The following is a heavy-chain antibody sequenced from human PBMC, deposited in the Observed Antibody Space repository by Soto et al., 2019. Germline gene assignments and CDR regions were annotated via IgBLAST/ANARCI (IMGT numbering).Heavy chain of an antibody. CDR1: GGTFSSYA. CDR2: IIPIFGTA. CDR3: ASIKDRGSGYSPVDAFDI. Sequence: QVQLVQSGAEVKKPGSSVKVSCKASGGTFSSYAISWVRQAPGQGLEWMGGIIPIFGTANYAQKFQGRVTITADESTSTAYMELSSLRSEDTAVYYCASIKDRGSGYSPVDAFDIWGQGTMVTVSS. V-gene: IGHV1-69*12. J-gene: IGHJ3*02. D-gene: IGHD3-22*01.